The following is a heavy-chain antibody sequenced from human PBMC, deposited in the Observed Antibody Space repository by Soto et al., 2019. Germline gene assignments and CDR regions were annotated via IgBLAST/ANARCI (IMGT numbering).Heavy chain of an antibody. CDR3: AKDHFGDHVNYYYGMDV. D-gene: IGHD4-17*01. Sequence: GGSLRLSCAASGFTFNSYGINWVRQAPGKGLEWVALISFDGSNKYYADSVKGRFTISRDNSKNTLSLQMNSLRPEDTAVYYCAKDHFGDHVNYYYGMDVWGQGTTVTVSS. J-gene: IGHJ6*02. CDR2: ISFDGSNK. V-gene: IGHV3-30*18. CDR1: GFTFNSYG.